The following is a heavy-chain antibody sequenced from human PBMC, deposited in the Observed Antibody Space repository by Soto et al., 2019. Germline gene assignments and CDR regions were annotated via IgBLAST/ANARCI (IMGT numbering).Heavy chain of an antibody. V-gene: IGHV5-51*01. CDR1: GYTFTNYW. Sequence: GESLKISCKVSGYTFTNYWIGWVRQMPGKGLEWMGIIYPGDSHTRYSPSFQGQVTISADKSISTAYLQWSSLKASDTAMYFCARWDYDILAGYYKGLGYWGQGTLVTVSS. CDR3: ARWDYDILAGYYKGLGY. CDR2: IYPGDSHT. J-gene: IGHJ4*02. D-gene: IGHD3-9*01.